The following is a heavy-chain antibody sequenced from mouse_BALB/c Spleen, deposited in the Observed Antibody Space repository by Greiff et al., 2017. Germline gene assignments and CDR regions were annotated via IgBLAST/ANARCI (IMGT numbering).Heavy chain of an antibody. CDR3: ARSGIYYYGSSSP. V-gene: IGHV3-2*02. J-gene: IGHJ3*01. Sequence: EVQGVESGPGLVKPSQSLSLTCTVTGYSITSDYAWNWIRQFPGNKLEWMGYISYSGSTSYNPSLKSRISITRDTSKNQFFLQLNSVTTEDTATYYCARSGIYYYGSSSPWGQGTLVTVSA. CDR2: ISYSGST. D-gene: IGHD1-1*01. CDR1: GYSITSDYA.